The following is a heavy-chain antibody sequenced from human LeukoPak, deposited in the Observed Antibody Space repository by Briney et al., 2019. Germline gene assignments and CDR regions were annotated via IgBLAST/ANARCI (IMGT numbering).Heavy chain of an antibody. Sequence: SEILSLTCTVSGDFFRRYYWSWIRQPRGQGLEWLGHINDTVSTNYTPSLQVRVTISIATSKNQFSLKVNSVTAADTAVYYCVRDSRYGSGWFEDGLDFWGQGTTVTVSS. V-gene: IGHV4-59*01. CDR2: INDTVST. CDR3: VRDSRYGSGWFEDGLDF. CDR1: GDFFRRYY. D-gene: IGHD6-13*01. J-gene: IGHJ6*02.